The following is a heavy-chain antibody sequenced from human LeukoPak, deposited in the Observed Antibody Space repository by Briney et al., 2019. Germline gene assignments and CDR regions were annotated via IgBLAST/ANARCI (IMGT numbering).Heavy chain of an antibody. CDR1: GGSISSGSYY. CDR2: IYTSGST. V-gene: IGHV4-61*02. D-gene: IGHD3-10*01. Sequence: SETLSLTCTVSGGSISSGSYYWSWIRQPAGKGLEWIGRIYTSGSTNYNPSLKSRVTISVDTSKNQFSLKLSSVTAADTAVYYCARAFEQLWFEELRLNNWFDPWGQGTLVTVSS. J-gene: IGHJ5*02. CDR3: ARAFEQLWFEELRLNNWFDP.